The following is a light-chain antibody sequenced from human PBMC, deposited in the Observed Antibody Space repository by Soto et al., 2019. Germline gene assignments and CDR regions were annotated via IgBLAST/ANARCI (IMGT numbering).Light chain of an antibody. V-gene: IGLV1-40*01. Sequence: VLTQPPSVSGAPGQRVTISCTGSSSNIGAGYDVHWYQHLPGTAPKLLIYGNSNRPSGVPDRFSGSKSDTSASLAITGLQVEDEADYYCQSYDSSLTHVGGVIFGGGTKLTVL. CDR2: GNS. J-gene: IGLJ2*01. CDR1: SSNIGAGYD. CDR3: QSYDSSLTHVGGVI.